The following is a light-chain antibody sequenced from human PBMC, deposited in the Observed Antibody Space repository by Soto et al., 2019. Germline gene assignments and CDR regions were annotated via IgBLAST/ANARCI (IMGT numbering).Light chain of an antibody. J-gene: IGKJ5*01. V-gene: IGKV3-15*01. Sequence: DIVMTQSPATLSVSLGETATLSCRASQYASNKVAWYQQKPGQAPSLLILGASTRATGVPARFSGSGSGTEFTLSISSLQSEDFAVYYCKQYKEWPPFTFGQGTRLEI. CDR2: GAS. CDR3: KQYKEWPPFT. CDR1: QYASNK.